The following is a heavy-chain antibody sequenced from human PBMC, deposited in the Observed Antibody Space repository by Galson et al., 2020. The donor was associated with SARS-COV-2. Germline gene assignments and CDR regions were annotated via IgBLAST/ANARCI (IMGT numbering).Heavy chain of an antibody. CDR3: ARDSLMLD. Sequence: GESLKISCSASGFTFSNYGMHWVRQAPGKGLEWVAFIRDDGSNQYYGESVRGRFTISRDKSKNTLFLQMDSLRPDDTAVYYCARDSLMLDWGQGTLVTVSS. D-gene: IGHD2-8*01. CDR1: GFTFSNYG. CDR2: IRDDGSNQ. V-gene: IGHV3-30*02. J-gene: IGHJ4*02.